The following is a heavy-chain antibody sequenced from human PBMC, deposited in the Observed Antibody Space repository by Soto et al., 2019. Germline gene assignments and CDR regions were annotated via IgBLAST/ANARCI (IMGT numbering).Heavy chain of an antibody. Sequence: PSETLSLTCGVYGGSFRNYYWIWVRQPPGKGLEWIGEVNHSGEATYYSPSLQSRVTISIDGSKNQFYLELASVTAADTAVYYCARGSYGAGSDHWGQGILVTVSS. D-gene: IGHD3-10*01. CDR3: ARGSYGAGSDH. CDR1: GGSFRNYY. J-gene: IGHJ4*02. V-gene: IGHV4-34*01. CDR2: VNHSGEAT.